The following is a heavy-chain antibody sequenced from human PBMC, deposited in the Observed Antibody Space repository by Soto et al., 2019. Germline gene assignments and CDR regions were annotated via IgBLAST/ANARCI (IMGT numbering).Heavy chain of an antibody. Sequence: GGSLRLSCAASGFTFSSYSMNWVRQAPGKGLEWVSSISSSSSYIYYADSVKGRFTISRDNAKNSLYLQMNSLRAEDTAVYYCARWYDFWSGYYMVDYWGQGTLVTVSS. J-gene: IGHJ4*02. V-gene: IGHV3-21*01. D-gene: IGHD3-3*01. CDR1: GFTFSSYS. CDR2: ISSSSSYI. CDR3: ARWYDFWSGYYMVDY.